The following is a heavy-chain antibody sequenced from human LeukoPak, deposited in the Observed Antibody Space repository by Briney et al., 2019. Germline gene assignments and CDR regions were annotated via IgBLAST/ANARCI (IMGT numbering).Heavy chain of an antibody. CDR2: INPNSGGP. CDR1: GYTFTGYY. Sequence: VASVKVSCKASGYTFTGYYMHWVRQAPGQGLEWMGWINPNSGGPNYAQKFQGRVTMTRDTSISTAYVELSRLRSDDTAVYYCARESGTDAFDIWGQGTMVTVSS. V-gene: IGHV1-2*02. D-gene: IGHD6-13*01. CDR3: ARESGTDAFDI. J-gene: IGHJ3*02.